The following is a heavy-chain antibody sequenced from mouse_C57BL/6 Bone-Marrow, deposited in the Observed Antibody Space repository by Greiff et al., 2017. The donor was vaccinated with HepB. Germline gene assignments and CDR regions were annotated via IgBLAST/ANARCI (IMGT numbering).Heavy chain of an antibody. CDR1: GFCLIHYP. CDR3: VRPYYSNYLNFAY. Sequence: GGGLVQPKGSLKLSCAASGFCLIHYPMNWVRQAPGKGLEWVARIRSKSNNYATYYADSVKDRFTISRDDSESMLYLQMNNLKTEDTSMYYCVRPYYSNYLNFAYWGQGTLVTVSA. CDR2: IRSKSNNYAT. V-gene: IGHV10-1*01. J-gene: IGHJ3*01. D-gene: IGHD2-5*01.